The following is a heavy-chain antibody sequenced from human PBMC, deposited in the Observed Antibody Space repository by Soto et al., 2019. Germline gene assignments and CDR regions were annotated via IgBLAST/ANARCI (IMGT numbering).Heavy chain of an antibody. CDR1: GYTFTGYY. J-gene: IGHJ6*02. CDR3: ARDGMITFGGDSSNYYYYGMDV. Sequence: QVQLVQSGAEVKKPGASVKVSCKASGYTFTGYYMHWVRQAHGQGLEWMGWINPNSGGTNYAQKCQGRVTMTRDTSIRTAYMELSRPRSDDTAVYYCARDGMITFGGDSSNYYYYGMDVWGQGTTVTVSS. D-gene: IGHD3-16*01. CDR2: INPNSGGT. V-gene: IGHV1-2*02.